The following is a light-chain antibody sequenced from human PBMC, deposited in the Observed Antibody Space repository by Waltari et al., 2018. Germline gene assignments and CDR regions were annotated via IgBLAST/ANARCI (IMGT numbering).Light chain of an antibody. V-gene: IGLV1-47*01. CDR3: STWNNDLGGVVL. J-gene: IGLJ2*01. CDR2: RND. CDR1: NSNIARNF. Sequence: QSVLTQPPSVSGTSGQTITIPCSGSNSNIARNFVYWYQQLPGAPPRLLMYRNDQLPSGIPDRFSGYKSGTSASLAISGLRADDEGDYFCSTWNNDLGGVVLFGEGTRLTVL.